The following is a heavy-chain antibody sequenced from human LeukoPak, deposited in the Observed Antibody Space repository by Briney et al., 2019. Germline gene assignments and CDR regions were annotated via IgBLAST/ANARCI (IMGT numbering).Heavy chain of an antibody. D-gene: IGHD3-22*01. Sequence: GASVKVSCKASGHTFSRSYMHWVRQAPGQGLEWMGVINPSGTWTSCAQKFRGRITMTRDMSTSTAYMELRSLRSDDTAVYYCARDLETDYYDSSGSLDYWGQGTLVTVSS. CDR3: ARDLETDYYDSSGSLDY. J-gene: IGHJ4*02. CDR2: INPSGTWT. V-gene: IGHV1-46*01. CDR1: GHTFSRSY.